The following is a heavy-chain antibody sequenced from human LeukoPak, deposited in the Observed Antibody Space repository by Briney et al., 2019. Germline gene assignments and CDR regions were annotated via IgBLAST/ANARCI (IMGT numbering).Heavy chain of an antibody. CDR2: ISSSGSTI. Sequence: GGSLRLSCAASGFTFSTYEMKWVRQAPGKGLEWVSYISSSGSTIHYADSVKGRLTISRDNAKNSMYLQMNSLRAEDTAVYYCVRGKSVGGYQPYYWGQGTLVTVSS. CDR1: GFTFSTYE. D-gene: IGHD5-12*01. V-gene: IGHV3-48*03. J-gene: IGHJ4*02. CDR3: VRGKSVGGYQPYY.